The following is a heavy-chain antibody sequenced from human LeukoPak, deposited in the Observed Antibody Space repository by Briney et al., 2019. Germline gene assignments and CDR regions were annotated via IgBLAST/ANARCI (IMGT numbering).Heavy chain of an antibody. CDR1: GFIFCNVW. J-gene: IGHJ4*02. D-gene: IGHD3-22*01. Sequence: GGSLSLSCAASGFIFCNVWMIWVRQAPGKGLEWVGGIKSKTHDGTIDYAAPMKGRFTISKDDSKSTLFLQVNDLKTEDTAMYYCTALGYSGYAFNCWGQGTLVTVSS. CDR2: IKSKTHDGTI. CDR3: TALGYSGYAFNC. V-gene: IGHV3-15*01.